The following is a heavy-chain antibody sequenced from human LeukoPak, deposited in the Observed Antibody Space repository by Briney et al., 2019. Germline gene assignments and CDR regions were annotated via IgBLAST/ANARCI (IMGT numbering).Heavy chain of an antibody. CDR1: GFTFSSYS. CDR2: ISGSSSYI. V-gene: IGHV3-21*01. Sequence: GGSLRLSCAASGFTFSSYSMNWVRQAPGKGLEWVSAISGSSSYIYYADSVKGRFTISRDNAKNSLYLQMNSLRAEDTAVYYCARDRANCGGDCYSTAFDYWGQGTLVTVSS. CDR3: ARDRANCGGDCYSTAFDY. J-gene: IGHJ4*02. D-gene: IGHD2-21*02.